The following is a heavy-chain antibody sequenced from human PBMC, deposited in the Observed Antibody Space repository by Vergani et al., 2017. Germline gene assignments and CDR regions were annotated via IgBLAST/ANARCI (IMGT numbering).Heavy chain of an antibody. CDR2: IYTSGST. CDR3: ARDKWYYDSPYYMDV. CDR1: GGSISSYY. D-gene: IGHD3-3*01. Sequence: QVQLQESGPGLVKPSETLSLTCTVSGGSISSYYWSWIRQPAGKGLEWIGRIYTSGSTNYNPSLKSRVTISVDTSKNQFSLKLSSVTAADTAVYYCARDKWYYDSPYYMDVWGKGTTVTVSS. V-gene: IGHV4-4*07. J-gene: IGHJ6*03.